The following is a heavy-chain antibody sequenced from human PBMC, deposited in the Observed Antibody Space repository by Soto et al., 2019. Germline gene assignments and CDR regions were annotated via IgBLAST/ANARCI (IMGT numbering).Heavy chain of an antibody. V-gene: IGHV4-39*01. Sequence: PSETLSLTCTASGGSISSSSYYWGWIRQPPGKGLEWIGNIYYSGSSYYNPSLKSLVTISVDTSKNQFSLKLSSVTAADTAVYYCASGYCSGGSCYPYYYYYMDVWGKGTTVTVSS. CDR2: IYYSGSS. J-gene: IGHJ6*03. CDR3: ASGYCSGGSCYPYYYYYMDV. CDR1: GGSISSSSYY. D-gene: IGHD2-15*01.